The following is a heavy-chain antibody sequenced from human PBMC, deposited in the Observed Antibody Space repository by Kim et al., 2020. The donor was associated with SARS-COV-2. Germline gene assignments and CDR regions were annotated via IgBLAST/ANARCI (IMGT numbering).Heavy chain of an antibody. CDR3: ARGSFPIIGRDF. J-gene: IGHJ6*02. CDR1: GFTVSNSY. V-gene: IGHV3-53*01. D-gene: IGHD3-3*02. CDR2: IYSGGST. Sequence: GGSLRLSCAASGFTVSNSYMSWVRQAPGKGLEWVSIIYSGGSTYYADSVKGRFTISRDNSQNTLSFQMNSLRAEDTAVYYCARGSFPIIGRDFWGQGTTVTVSS.